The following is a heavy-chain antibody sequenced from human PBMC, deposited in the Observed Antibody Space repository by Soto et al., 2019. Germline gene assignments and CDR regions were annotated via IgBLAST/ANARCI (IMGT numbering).Heavy chain of an antibody. Sequence: PSETLSLTCAVSGGSISSGDYSWSWIRQPPGKGLEWIGYIYHSGSTYYNPSLKSRVTISVDRSKNQFSLKLSSVTAADTAVYYCARDSSSWNWFDPWGQGTLVTVSS. J-gene: IGHJ5*02. V-gene: IGHV4-30-2*01. D-gene: IGHD6-13*01. CDR3: ARDSSSWNWFDP. CDR1: GGSISSGDYS. CDR2: IYHSGST.